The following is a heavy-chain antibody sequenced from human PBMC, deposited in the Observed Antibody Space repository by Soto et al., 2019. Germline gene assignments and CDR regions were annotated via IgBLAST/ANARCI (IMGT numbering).Heavy chain of an antibody. D-gene: IGHD6-13*01. J-gene: IGHJ6*02. V-gene: IGHV4-39*01. CDR3: RRSSRYSTDV. Sequence: QLQLQESGPGLVKPSETLSLTCTVSGGSISSSSYWGWIRQPPGKGLEWIGSIYSIGSTYYNPSLEGRAPVSVDPSKSQFSLKLSSGPAADTAVYCWRRSSRYSTDVWGQGTTVTVSS. CDR1: GGSISSSSY. CDR2: IYSIGST.